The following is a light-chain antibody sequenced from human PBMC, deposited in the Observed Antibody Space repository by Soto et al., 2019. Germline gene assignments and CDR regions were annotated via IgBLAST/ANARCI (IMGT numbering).Light chain of an antibody. CDR1: QSISNW. CDR2: AAS. J-gene: IGKJ5*01. Sequence: RLTQSPATLSVSVGDRVTITCGASQSISNWLAWYQQKKGKAPKLLIYAASTLQSGVPSRFSGSGYGTDFNLTISSLQPEDFATYFCQQLNSYPITFGQGTRLEIK. V-gene: IGKV1-5*01. CDR3: QQLNSYPIT.